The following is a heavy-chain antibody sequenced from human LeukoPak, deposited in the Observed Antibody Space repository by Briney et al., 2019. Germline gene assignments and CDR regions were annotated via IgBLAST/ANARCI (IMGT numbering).Heavy chain of an antibody. J-gene: IGHJ2*01. V-gene: IGHV6-1*01. Sequence: SQTLSLTCAISGDSVSSNSAAWNWIRQSPSRGLEWLGRTYYRSKWYNDYAVSVKSRITINPDTSKNQFSLQLNSVTPEDTAVYYCARGYSSGWYLDWYFDLWGRGTLVTVSS. D-gene: IGHD6-19*01. CDR2: TYYRSKWYN. CDR3: ARGYSSGWYLDWYFDL. CDR1: GDSVSSNSAA.